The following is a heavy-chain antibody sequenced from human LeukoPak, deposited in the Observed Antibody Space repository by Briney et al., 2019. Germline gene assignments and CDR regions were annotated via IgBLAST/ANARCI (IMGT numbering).Heavy chain of an antibody. J-gene: IGHJ4*02. CDR3: ARGHGYSYGPFDY. D-gene: IGHD5-18*01. CDR1: GFTFSSYA. V-gene: IGHV3-30-3*01. CDR2: ISYDGSNK. Sequence: PGGSLRLSCAASGFTFSSYAMHWVRQAPGKGLEWVAVISYDGSNKYYADSVKGRFTISRDNSKNTLYLQMNSLRAEDTAVYYCARGHGYSYGPFDYWGQGTLVTVSS.